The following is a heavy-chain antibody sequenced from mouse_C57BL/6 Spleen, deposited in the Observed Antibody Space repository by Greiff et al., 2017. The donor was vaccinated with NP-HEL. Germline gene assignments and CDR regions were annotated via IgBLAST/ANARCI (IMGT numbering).Heavy chain of an antibody. CDR2: IDPADGDT. Sequence: VQLKQSGAELVRPGASVKLSCTASGFNIKDYYMHWVKQRPEQGLEWIGRIDPADGDTEYAPKFPGKATLTADPSSNTAYLQLSSLTSEDTAVYCGRRLNWDDWYFDVWGTGTTVTVSS. D-gene: IGHD4-1*01. CDR1: GFNIKDYY. CDR3: RRLNWDDWYFDV. J-gene: IGHJ1*03. V-gene: IGHV14-1*01.